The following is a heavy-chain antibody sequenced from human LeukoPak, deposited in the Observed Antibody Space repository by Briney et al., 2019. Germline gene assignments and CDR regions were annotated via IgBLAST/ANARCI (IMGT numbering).Heavy chain of an antibody. CDR1: GGSISSYF. V-gene: IGHV4-59*08. CDR3: ARGGASITMRGDYFDY. CDR2: IYSTGST. D-gene: IGHD3-22*01. Sequence: SETLSLTCTVSGGSISSYFWSWIRQPPGKGLEWIGYIYSTGSTYYNPSLKSRVTISVDTSKNQFSLKLSSVTAADTAVYYCARGGASITMRGDYFDYWGQGTLVTVSS. J-gene: IGHJ4*02.